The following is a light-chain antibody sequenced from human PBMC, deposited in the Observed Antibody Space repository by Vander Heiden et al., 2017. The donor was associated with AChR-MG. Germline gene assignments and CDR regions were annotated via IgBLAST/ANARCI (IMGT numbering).Light chain of an antibody. J-gene: IGLJ2*01. CDR1: ALPKQY. CDR3: QSADSSGTSDVV. V-gene: IGLV3-25*03. Sequence: SYELTQPPSVSVSPGQTARITCPGDALPKQYAYWYQQKQGQAPVLVIYKDSERPSGIPERFSGSSSGKTVTLTISGVQAEDEADYYCQSADSSGTSDVVFGGGTKLTVL. CDR2: KDS.